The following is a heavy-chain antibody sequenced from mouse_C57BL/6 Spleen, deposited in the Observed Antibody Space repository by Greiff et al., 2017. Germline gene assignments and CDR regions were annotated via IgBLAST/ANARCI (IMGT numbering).Heavy chain of an antibody. CDR1: GYTFTDYE. CDR3: TRGGITTVVASDY. J-gene: IGHJ2*01. Sequence: QVQLKQSGAELVRPGASVTLSCKASGYTFTDYEMHWVQQTPVHGLEWIGAIDPETGGTAYNQTFKGKAILTADKSSSTAYMELRSLTAEDSAVYYCTRGGITTVVASDYWGQGTTLTVSS. V-gene: IGHV1-15*01. D-gene: IGHD1-1*01. CDR2: IDPETGGT.